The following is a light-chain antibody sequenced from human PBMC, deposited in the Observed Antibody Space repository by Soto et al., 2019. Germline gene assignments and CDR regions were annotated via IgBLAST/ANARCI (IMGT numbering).Light chain of an antibody. Sequence: QSVLTQPASVSGSPGQSITISCAGTSSDVGYYDLVSWYQQHPGKAPKLIIYEVTKRPSGVPDRFSGSKSGNTASLTVSGLQAEDEADYHCSSSYAGSNNFVFGTGTKVTVL. CDR3: SSSYAGSNNFV. CDR1: SSDVGYYDL. J-gene: IGLJ1*01. V-gene: IGLV2-8*01. CDR2: EVT.